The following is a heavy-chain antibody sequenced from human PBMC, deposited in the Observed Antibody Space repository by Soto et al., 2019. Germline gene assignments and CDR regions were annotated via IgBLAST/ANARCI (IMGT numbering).Heavy chain of an antibody. Sequence: QVQLQESGPGLVKPSETLSLTCTVSGGSISSYYWSWFRQPPGKGLEWIGYIYYSGSTNYNPSLKSRVTISVDTSKNPFSLKLRSVTTADTAVYYCARGREDCHDSSGPRWVWFDPWGQGTLVTVSS. J-gene: IGHJ5*02. V-gene: IGHV4-59*01. CDR1: GGSISSYY. CDR2: IYYSGST. D-gene: IGHD3-22*01. CDR3: ARGREDCHDSSGPRWVWFDP.